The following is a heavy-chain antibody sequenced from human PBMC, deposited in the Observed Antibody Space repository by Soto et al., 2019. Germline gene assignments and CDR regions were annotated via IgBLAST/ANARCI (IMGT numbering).Heavy chain of an antibody. J-gene: IGHJ4*02. Sequence: EVQLVQSGAEVKKPGESLRISCKGSGYSFTSYWISWVRQMPGKGLEWMGRIDPSDSYTDYSPSFQGHVTISADKSICXAYLQWSSLKASDTAMYYCARLQAAAGDNDLTFDYWGQGTLVTVSS. V-gene: IGHV5-10-1*01. CDR2: IDPSDSYT. D-gene: IGHD6-13*01. CDR3: ARLQAAAGDNDLTFDY. CDR1: GYSFTSYW.